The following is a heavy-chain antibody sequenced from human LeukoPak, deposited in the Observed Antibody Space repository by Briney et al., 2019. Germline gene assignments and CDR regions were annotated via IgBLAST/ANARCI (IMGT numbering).Heavy chain of an antibody. D-gene: IGHD2-15*01. CDR2: IYTAGNT. CDR1: GFTVSGNY. J-gene: IGHJ4*02. CDR3: ARDGRRGPDCNAGGCYFVPGQ. V-gene: IGHV3-66*01. Sequence: GGSLRLSCAASGFTVSGNYMSWVRQAPGRGLEWVSVIYTAGNTFYADSVKGRFTISRDSSKNTLYLQMNSLRGEDTAVYYCARDGRRGPDCNAGGCYFVPGQWGQGTVVTVSS.